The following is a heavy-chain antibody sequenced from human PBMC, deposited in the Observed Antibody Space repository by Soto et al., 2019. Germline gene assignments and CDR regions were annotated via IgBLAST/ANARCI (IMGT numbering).Heavy chain of an antibody. CDR3: ARYRDGYNIYYYYGMDV. CDR2: ISAYNGNT. J-gene: IGHJ6*02. Sequence: QVQLVQSGAEVKKPGASVKVSCKASGYTFTSYGISWVRQAPGQGLEWMGWISAYNGNTNYAQKLQGRVTMTTDTSTSTAYMELRSLRSDDTAVYYCARYRDGYNIYYYYGMDVWGQGTTVTVSS. D-gene: IGHD5-12*01. V-gene: IGHV1-18*01. CDR1: GYTFTSYG.